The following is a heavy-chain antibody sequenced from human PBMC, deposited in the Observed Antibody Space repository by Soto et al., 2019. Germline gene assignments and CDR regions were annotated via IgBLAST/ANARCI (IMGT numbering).Heavy chain of an antibody. CDR3: ASGIAAAGGGPFPGYYYGMDV. D-gene: IGHD6-13*01. V-gene: IGHV4-31*03. CDR1: GGSISSGGYY. J-gene: IGHJ6*02. Sequence: PSETLSLTCTVSGGSISSGGYYWSWIRQHPGKGLEWIGYIYYSGSTYYNPSLKSRVTISVDTSKNQFSLKLSSVTAADTAVYYCASGIAAAGGGPFPGYYYGMDVWGQGTTVTVSS. CDR2: IYYSGST.